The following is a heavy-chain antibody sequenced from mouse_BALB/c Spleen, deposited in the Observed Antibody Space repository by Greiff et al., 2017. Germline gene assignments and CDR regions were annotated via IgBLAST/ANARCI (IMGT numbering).Heavy chain of an antibody. Sequence: VQLQQSGPGLVQRSQSLSITCTVSGFSLTSYGVHWVRQSPGKGLEWLGVIWSGGSTDYNAAFISRLSISKDNSKSQVFFKMNSLQANDTAIYYCARDGNFYFDYWGQGTTRTVSS. CDR2: IWSGGST. J-gene: IGHJ2*01. CDR3: ARDGNFYFDY. CDR1: GFSLTSYG. V-gene: IGHV2-2*02. D-gene: IGHD2-1*01.